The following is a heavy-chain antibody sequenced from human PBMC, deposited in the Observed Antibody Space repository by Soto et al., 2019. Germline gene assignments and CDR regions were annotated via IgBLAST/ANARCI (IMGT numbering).Heavy chain of an antibody. D-gene: IGHD2-15*01. V-gene: IGHV1-3*01. Sequence: ASVKVSCKASGYTLTSYAMHWVRQAPGQRLEWMGWINAGNGNTKYSQKFQGRVTITRDTSASTAYMELSSLRSEDTAVYYCARYPPAAQAYYSGMDVWGQGTTVTVSS. CDR2: INAGNGNT. CDR3: ARYPPAAQAYYSGMDV. CDR1: GYTLTSYA. J-gene: IGHJ6*02.